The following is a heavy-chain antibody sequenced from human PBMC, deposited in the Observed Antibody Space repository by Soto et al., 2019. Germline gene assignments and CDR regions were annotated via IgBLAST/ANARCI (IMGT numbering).Heavy chain of an antibody. CDR3: AKDFYYYDSSGYYYRLRGHYYYGMDV. J-gene: IGHJ6*02. D-gene: IGHD3-22*01. V-gene: IGHV3-30*18. CDR2: ISYDGSNK. Sequence: QVQLVEAGGGVVQPGRSLRLSCAASGFTFSSYCMPWVRQAPGKGLEWGAVISYDGSNKYYEDSVKGRFTISRDNSKNTLYLQMNSLRAEDTAVYYCAKDFYYYDSSGYYYRLRGHYYYGMDVWGQGTTVTVSS. CDR1: GFTFSSYC.